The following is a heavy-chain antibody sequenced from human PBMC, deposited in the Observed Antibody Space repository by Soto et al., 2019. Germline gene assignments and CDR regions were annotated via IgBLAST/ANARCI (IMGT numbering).Heavy chain of an antibody. Sequence: QVQLVESGGGVVQPGRSLRLSCAASGFTFSSYGMHWVRQAPGKGLEWVAVIWYDGSNKYYAGSVKGRFTISRDNSKNPLYLQMNSLRAEDTAVYYCARDRYSSAWYDLDYWGQGTLVTVSS. CDR2: IWYDGSNK. CDR3: ARDRYSSAWYDLDY. J-gene: IGHJ4*02. D-gene: IGHD6-19*01. V-gene: IGHV3-33*01. CDR1: GFTFSSYG.